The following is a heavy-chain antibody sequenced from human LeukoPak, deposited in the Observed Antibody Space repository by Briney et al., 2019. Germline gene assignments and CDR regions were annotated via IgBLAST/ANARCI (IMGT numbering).Heavy chain of an antibody. CDR3: ARAAKKVDDILTGYPFDY. Sequence: ASVKVSCKASGGTFSSYAISWVRQAPGQGLEWMGGIIPIFGTANYAQKFQGRVTITADESTSTAYMELSSLRFEDTAVYYCARAAKKVDDILTGYPFDYWGQGTLVTVSS. CDR2: IIPIFGTA. V-gene: IGHV1-69*01. CDR1: GGTFSSYA. D-gene: IGHD3-9*01. J-gene: IGHJ4*02.